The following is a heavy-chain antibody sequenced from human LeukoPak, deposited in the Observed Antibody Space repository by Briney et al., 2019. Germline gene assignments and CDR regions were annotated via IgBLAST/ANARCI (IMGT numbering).Heavy chain of an antibody. Sequence: PGGSLRLSCAASGFTFGSYAMHWVRQAPGKGLEWVAVISYDGSNKYYADSVKGRFTISRDNSKNTLYLQMNSLRAEDTAVYYCARAPMATITFSDYWGQGALVTVSS. J-gene: IGHJ4*02. CDR1: GFTFGSYA. CDR2: ISYDGSNK. V-gene: IGHV3-30-3*01. D-gene: IGHD5-24*01. CDR3: ARAPMATITFSDY.